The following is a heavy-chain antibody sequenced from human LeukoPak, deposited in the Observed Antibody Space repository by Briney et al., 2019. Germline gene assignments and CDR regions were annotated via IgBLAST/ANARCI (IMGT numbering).Heavy chain of an antibody. J-gene: IGHJ5*01. CDR2: IGGSGDST. V-gene: IGHV3-23*01. D-gene: IGHD6-6*01. CDR1: GFTFNTYA. Sequence: GGSLRLSCTASGFTFNTYAMNWVRQAPGKGLEWVSAIGGSGDSTYYADSVKGRFTISRENSKSTLYLQMNSLRAEDTALYYCARARGYSSSSENNWFDSWGQGTLVTVSS. CDR3: ARARGYSSSSENNWFDS.